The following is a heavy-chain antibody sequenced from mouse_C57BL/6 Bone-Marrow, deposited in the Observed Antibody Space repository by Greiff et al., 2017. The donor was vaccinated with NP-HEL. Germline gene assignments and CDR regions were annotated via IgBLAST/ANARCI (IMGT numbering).Heavy chain of an antibody. CDR3: ARWLLRGNWYFDV. D-gene: IGHD2-3*01. V-gene: IGHV1-81*01. CDR1: GYTFTSYG. CDR2: IYPRSGNT. Sequence: VQLQQSGAELARPGASVKLSCKASGYTFTSYGISWVKQRTGQGLEWIGEIYPRSGNTYYNEKFKGKATLTADKSSSTAYMELRSLTSEDSAVYFCARWLLRGNWYFDVWGTGTTVTVSS. J-gene: IGHJ1*03.